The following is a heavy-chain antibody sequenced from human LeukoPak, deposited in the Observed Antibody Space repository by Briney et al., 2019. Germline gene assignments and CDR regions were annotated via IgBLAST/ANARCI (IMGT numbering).Heavy chain of an antibody. D-gene: IGHD2-8*01. V-gene: IGHV3-23*01. J-gene: IGHJ4*02. CDR1: GFTFSSYA. CDR2: ISGSGGST. Sequence: GGSLRLSCAASGFTFSSYAMSWVRQAPGKGLEWVSAISGSGGSTYYADSVKGRFTISRDNSKNTLYLQMNSLRAEDTAVYYCAEAGEWGVLIVSAAHFDCWGPGTLVTVSS. CDR3: AEAGEWGVLIVSAAHFDC.